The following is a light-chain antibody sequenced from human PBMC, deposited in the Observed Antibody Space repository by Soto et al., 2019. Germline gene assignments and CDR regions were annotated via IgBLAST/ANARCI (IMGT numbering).Light chain of an antibody. J-gene: IGLJ2*01. CDR3: QSFDINVLALI. CDR2: SNT. CDR1: NSNIGAGFG. Sequence: QSVLTQPPSVSGAPGQRVTISCTGSNSNIGAGFGVQWYQQFPRTAPRLLIYSNTNRPSGVPDRFSASKSGTSASLAITGLRAEDEAYYYCQSFDINVLALIFGVGTKLTVL. V-gene: IGLV1-40*01.